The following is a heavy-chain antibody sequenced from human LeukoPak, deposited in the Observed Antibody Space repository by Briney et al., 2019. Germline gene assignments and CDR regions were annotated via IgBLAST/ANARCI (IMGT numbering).Heavy chain of an antibody. J-gene: IGHJ4*02. V-gene: IGHV3-7*01. Sequence: PGGSLRLSCAASGFTFSSYWMSWVRQAPGKGLEWVANIKQDGSEKYYVDSVKGRFTISRDNAKNSLYLRMNSLRAEDTAVYYCASMTIFGVVINDYWGQGTLVTVSS. CDR3: ASMTIFGVVINDY. CDR2: IKQDGSEK. D-gene: IGHD3-3*01. CDR1: GFTFSSYW.